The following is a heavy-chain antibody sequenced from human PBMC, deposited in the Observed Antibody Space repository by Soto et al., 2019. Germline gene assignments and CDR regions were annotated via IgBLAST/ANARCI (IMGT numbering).Heavy chain of an antibody. J-gene: IGHJ3*01. CDR1: GFTFSSSE. V-gene: IGHV3-48*03. CDR2: IHPSGQPI. D-gene: IGHD1-26*01. Sequence: EVQLVESGGGLVQPGGSLRLSCAVSGFTFSSSEMYWVRQAPGKGLEWISYIHPSGQPIFYADSVKGRFTISRDNATNSLFLQMNILRAEDTAVYYCASRASRWGQGTMVTVSS. CDR3: ASRASR.